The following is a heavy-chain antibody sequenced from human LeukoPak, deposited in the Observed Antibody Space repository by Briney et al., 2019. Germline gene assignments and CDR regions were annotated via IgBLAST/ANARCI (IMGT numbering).Heavy chain of an antibody. Sequence: ASVKVSCKASGYTFTSYGISWVRQAPGQGLEWMGWISAYNGNTNYAQKLQGRVTMTTDTSTSTAYMELRSLRSDDTAVYYCAVAVAGTGAFDYWGQGTLVTVSS. J-gene: IGHJ4*02. D-gene: IGHD6-19*01. CDR1: GYTFTSYG. CDR2: ISAYNGNT. CDR3: AVAVAGTGAFDY. V-gene: IGHV1-18*01.